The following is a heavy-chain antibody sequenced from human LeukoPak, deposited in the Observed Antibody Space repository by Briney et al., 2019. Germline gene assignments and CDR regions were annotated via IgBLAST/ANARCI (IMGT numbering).Heavy chain of an antibody. CDR2: ISYDGNNK. V-gene: IGHV3-30*19. D-gene: IGHD3-9*01. CDR1: GFTFSSYG. CDR3: ARASDILTSYYGLDY. Sequence: GGSLRLSCAASGFTFSSYGMHWVRQAPGKGLEWVAVISYDGNNKYYADSVKGRFTISRDNSKNTLSLQVNSLRAEDTAVYYCARASDILTSYYGLDYWGQGTLVTVSS. J-gene: IGHJ4*02.